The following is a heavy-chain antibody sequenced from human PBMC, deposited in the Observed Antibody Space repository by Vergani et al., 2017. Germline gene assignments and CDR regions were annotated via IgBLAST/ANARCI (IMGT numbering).Heavy chain of an antibody. CDR1: GGSISSYY. J-gene: IGHJ3*02. CDR2: IYTSGST. Sequence: QVQLQESGPGLVKPSETLSLTCTVSGGSISSYYWSWIRQPAGKGLEWIGRIYTSGSTNYNPSLKSRVTMSVDTSKNQFSLKLSSVTAADSAVYYCARRSRIAADWAFDIWGQGTMVTVSS. V-gene: IGHV4-4*07. CDR3: ARRSRIAADWAFDI. D-gene: IGHD6-25*01.